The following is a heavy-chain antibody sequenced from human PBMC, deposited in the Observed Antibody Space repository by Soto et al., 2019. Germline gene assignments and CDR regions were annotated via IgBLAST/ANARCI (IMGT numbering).Heavy chain of an antibody. J-gene: IGHJ6*02. CDR1: GFTFSSYG. V-gene: IGHV3-33*01. CDR2: IWYDGSNK. CDR3: ARGIYDFCSYYYGMDV. D-gene: IGHD3-3*01. Sequence: QVQLVESGGGVVQPGRSLRLSCAASGFTFSSYGMHWVRQAPGKGLERVAVIWYDGSNKYYADSVKGRFTISRDNSKNTLYLQINSLRAEDTAVYYCARGIYDFCSYYYGMDVWGQGTTVTVSS.